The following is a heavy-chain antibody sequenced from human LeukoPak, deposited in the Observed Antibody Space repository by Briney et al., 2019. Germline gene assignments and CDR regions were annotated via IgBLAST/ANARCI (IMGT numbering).Heavy chain of an antibody. J-gene: IGHJ4*02. CDR3: AKDHPFDYYYDSSGYFLY. Sequence: PGGSLRLSRAASGFTFSDYAMSWVRQAPGKGLEWVSAISGSGSSTYYADSVKGRFTVSRDSSKNTLYLQMNSLRAEDTAVYYCAKDHPFDYYYDSSGYFLYWGQGTLVTVSS. CDR2: ISGSGSST. D-gene: IGHD3-22*01. V-gene: IGHV3-23*01. CDR1: GFTFSDYA.